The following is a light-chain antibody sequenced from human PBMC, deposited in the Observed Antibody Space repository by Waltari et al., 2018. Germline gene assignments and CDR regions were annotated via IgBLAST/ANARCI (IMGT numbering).Light chain of an antibody. CDR3: QHYDTSHTWT. J-gene: IGKJ1*01. Sequence: EIVLTQSPGTLSLSPGGRATLSCRASQRVTINFLAWYHQRPGQAPRLLMYGVSTRATGIPDRFTAGGSGTDFTLTIDRLEPEDFGVYYCQHYDTSHTWTFGQGTKVEVK. CDR1: QRVTINF. CDR2: GVS. V-gene: IGKV3-20*01.